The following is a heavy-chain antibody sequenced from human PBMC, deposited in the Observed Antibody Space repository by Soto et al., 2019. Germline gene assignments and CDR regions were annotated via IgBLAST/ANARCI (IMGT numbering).Heavy chain of an antibody. V-gene: IGHV4-34*01. CDR2: INHSGST. Sequence: PSETLSLTCAVYGGSFSGYYWSWIRQPPGKGLEWIGEINHSGSTNYNPSLKSRVTISVDTSKNQFSLKLSSVTAADTAVYYCARGRAPRSWPVWGQGTTVTVS. J-gene: IGHJ6*02. D-gene: IGHD1-26*01. CDR3: ARGRAPRSWPV. CDR1: GGSFSGYY.